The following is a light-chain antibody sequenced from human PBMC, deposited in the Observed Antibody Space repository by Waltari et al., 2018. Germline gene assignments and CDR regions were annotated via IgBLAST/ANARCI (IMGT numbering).Light chain of an antibody. Sequence: RITCSGDALPRKYASWYQQKSGQAPVLVIYEDNKRPSGIPERFSGSSSGTMATLTISGAQVDDEADYYCYSTDSSGDHRVFGGGTKLTVL. CDR3: YSTDSSGDHRV. CDR1: ALPRKY. CDR2: EDN. J-gene: IGLJ3*02. V-gene: IGLV3-10*01.